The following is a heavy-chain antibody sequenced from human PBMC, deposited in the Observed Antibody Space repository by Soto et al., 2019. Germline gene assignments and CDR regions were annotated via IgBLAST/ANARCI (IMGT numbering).Heavy chain of an antibody. CDR1: GGSISSYY. Sequence: QVQLQESGPGLVKPSETLSLTCTVSGGSISSYYWSWIRQPPGKGLEWIGHIYYSGTTNYNPSLKSRVTISVDTSKNQLSLKLSSVTAADMAVYYCARRYGYSFDYWGQGTLVTVSS. D-gene: IGHD5-18*01. J-gene: IGHJ4*02. CDR3: ARRYGYSFDY. CDR2: IYYSGTT. V-gene: IGHV4-59*08.